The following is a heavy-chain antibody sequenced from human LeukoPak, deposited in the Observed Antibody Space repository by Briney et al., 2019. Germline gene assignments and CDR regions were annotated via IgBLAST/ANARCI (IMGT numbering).Heavy chain of an antibody. Sequence: ASVKVSCKASGGTFSSYAISWVRQAPGQGLEWMGGIIPIFGTANYAQKFRGRVTITADESTSTAYMELSSLRSEDTAVYYCAREGVHYDFWSSYYPRDAFDIWGQGTMVTVSS. V-gene: IGHV1-69*13. J-gene: IGHJ3*02. D-gene: IGHD3-3*01. CDR1: GGTFSSYA. CDR3: AREGVHYDFWSSYYPRDAFDI. CDR2: IIPIFGTA.